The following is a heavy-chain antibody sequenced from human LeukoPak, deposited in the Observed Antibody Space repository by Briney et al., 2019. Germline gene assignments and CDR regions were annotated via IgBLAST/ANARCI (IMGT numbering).Heavy chain of an antibody. D-gene: IGHD4-17*01. J-gene: IGHJ4*02. V-gene: IGHV1-2*02. CDR3: ARDSADYGDYDY. CDR1: GFTFTGYY. Sequence: ASVKVSCKASGFTFTGYYMHWVRQAPGQGLEWMGWINPNSGGTNYAQNFQGRVTLTRDTSISTAYMELTRLRSDDTAVYYCARDSADYGDYDYWGQGTLVTVSS. CDR2: INPNSGGT.